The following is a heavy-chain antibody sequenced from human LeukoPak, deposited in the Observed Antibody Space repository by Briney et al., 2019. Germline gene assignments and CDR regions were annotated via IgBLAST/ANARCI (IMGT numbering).Heavy chain of an antibody. Sequence: PGGSLRLSCAASGFTVGNNYMNWVRQAQGKGLEWVSLIFSHGETSYADSVKGRFTISRDNSKNMLYLQMNGLRVEDTAVYYCARDPPAVSINTYAWGQGTLVTVSS. CDR1: GFTVGNNY. V-gene: IGHV3-66*01. CDR3: ARDPPAVSINTYA. D-gene: IGHD2-8*01. CDR2: IFSHGET. J-gene: IGHJ4*02.